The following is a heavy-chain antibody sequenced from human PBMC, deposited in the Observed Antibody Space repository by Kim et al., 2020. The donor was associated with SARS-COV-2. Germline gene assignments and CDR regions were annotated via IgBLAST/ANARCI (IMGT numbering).Heavy chain of an antibody. CDR3: ARGAYCGGDCYPGPFDY. Sequence: GGSLRLSCAASGFTFSSYDMHWVRQATGKGLEWVSAIGTAGDTYYPGSVKGRFTISRENAKNSLYLQMNSLRAGDTAVYYCARGAYCGGDCYPGPFDYWGQGTLVTVSS. J-gene: IGHJ4*02. D-gene: IGHD2-21*02. V-gene: IGHV3-13*01. CDR1: GFTFSSYD. CDR2: IGTAGDT.